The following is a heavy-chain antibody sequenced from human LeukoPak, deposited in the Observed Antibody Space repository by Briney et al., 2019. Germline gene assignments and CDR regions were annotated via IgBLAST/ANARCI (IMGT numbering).Heavy chain of an antibody. CDR1: GYTFTGYH. J-gene: IGHJ4*02. CDR3: ASGPIAVAGTVDPDY. CDR2: INPYNGGT. D-gene: IGHD6-19*01. V-gene: IGHV1-2*02. Sequence: ASVKVSCKASGYTFTGYHIHWVRQAPGQGLEWMGWINPYNGGTKYAQKFQGRVTMTRDTSISTAYMELSRLRSDDTAVYYCASGPIAVAGTVDPDYWGQGTLVTVSS.